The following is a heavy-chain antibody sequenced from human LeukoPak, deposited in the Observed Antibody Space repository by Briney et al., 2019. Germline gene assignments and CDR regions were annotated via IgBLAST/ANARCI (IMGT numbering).Heavy chain of an antibody. Sequence: GGSLRLSCAASGFTFSHFGMHWVRQAPGKGLEWVAVIWNDGSNEYYADSVKGRFTISRDNSKNTVSLQMNSLRDEDTAVYYCARAVAARSFYFDSWGQGTLVTVSS. D-gene: IGHD4-23*01. J-gene: IGHJ4*02. V-gene: IGHV3-33*01. CDR2: IWNDGSNE. CDR1: GFTFSHFG. CDR3: ARAVAARSFYFDS.